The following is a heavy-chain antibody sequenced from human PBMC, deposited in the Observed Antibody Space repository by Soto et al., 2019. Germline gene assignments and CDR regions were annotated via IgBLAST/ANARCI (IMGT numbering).Heavy chain of an antibody. D-gene: IGHD4-17*01. CDR1: GFTFSSYG. CDR2: ILYDGSKK. CDR3: AKDRGALRRSEEHYYFDY. J-gene: IGHJ4*01. V-gene: IGHV3-30*18. Sequence: GGSLRLSCAASGFTFSSYGMHWVRQAPGKGLEWVAVILYDGSKKYYADSMKGRFTISRDNSKNTLYLQMDSLRAEDTAVYYCAKDRGALRRSEEHYYFDYWGHGPLVTVSS.